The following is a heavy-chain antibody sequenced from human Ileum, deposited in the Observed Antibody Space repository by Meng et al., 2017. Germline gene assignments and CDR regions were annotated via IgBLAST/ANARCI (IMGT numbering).Heavy chain of an antibody. CDR2: ISQESGRT. Sequence: QVHVQEPGPGLVKPAGTLSLPCAVSGSFMSSRDWWSWVRQPPGKGLEWIGEISQESGRTNYNPSLKSRVTISLDKSKNQFSLNLNSVTAADTAVYYCVRNEGYSLGDWGQGTLVTVSS. V-gene: IGHV4-4*02. CDR3: VRNEGYSLGD. CDR1: GSFMSSRDW. J-gene: IGHJ4*02. D-gene: IGHD2-21*01.